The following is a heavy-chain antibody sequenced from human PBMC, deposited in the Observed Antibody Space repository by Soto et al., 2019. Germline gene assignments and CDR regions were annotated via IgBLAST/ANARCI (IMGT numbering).Heavy chain of an antibody. J-gene: IGHJ4*02. V-gene: IGHV1-8*01. Sequence: ASVKVSCKASGYTFRDYDINWVRQASGQGLEWMGWMNPNSGNTAYAQKFQGRVTMTGDTTINTAYMELSSLTSADTAVYYCTRRARIGKQLWLPFDSWAQGTLVTVS. CDR3: TRRARIGKQLWLPFDS. CDR1: GYTFRDYD. D-gene: IGHD3-22*01. CDR2: MNPNSGNT.